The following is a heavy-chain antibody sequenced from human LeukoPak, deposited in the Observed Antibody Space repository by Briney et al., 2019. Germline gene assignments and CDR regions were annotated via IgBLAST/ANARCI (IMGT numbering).Heavy chain of an antibody. Sequence: GGSLRLSCTGSNFSFGYYGMNWVRQTPGKGLEWLSYITATSGSVYYADSVKGRFTISRDNSKNSLYLQMDSLRAEDTAVYYCARGPGGPPGYWGQGTLVTVSS. J-gene: IGHJ4*02. CDR3: ARGPGGPPGY. CDR1: NFSFGYYG. V-gene: IGHV3-48*04. CDR2: ITATSGSV. D-gene: IGHD3-16*01.